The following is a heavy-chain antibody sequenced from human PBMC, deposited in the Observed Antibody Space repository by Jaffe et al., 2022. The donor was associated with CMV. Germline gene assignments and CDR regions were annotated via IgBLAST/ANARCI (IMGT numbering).Heavy chain of an antibody. D-gene: IGHD5-12*01. V-gene: IGHV1-69*09. CDR2: IIPILGIA. CDR3: ARALFSGYDLPWFDP. Sequence: QVQLVQSGAEVKKPGSSVKVSCKASGGTFSSYAISWVRQAPGQGLEWMGRIIPILGIANYAQKFQGRVTITADKSTSTAYMELSSLRSEDTAVYYCARALFSGYDLPWFDPWGQGTLVTVSS. J-gene: IGHJ5*02. CDR1: GGTFSSYA.